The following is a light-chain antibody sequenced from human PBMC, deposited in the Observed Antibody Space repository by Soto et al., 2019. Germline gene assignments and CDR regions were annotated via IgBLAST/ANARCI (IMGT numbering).Light chain of an antibody. J-gene: IGLJ1*01. CDR3: TSYTGSSTRYV. CDR1: SSDVGGYNY. Sequence: QSALTQPASVSGSPGQSITISCTGTSSDVGGYNYVSWYQQHPGKAPKVMIYDVSNRPSGVSNRFSGSKSGNTASLTISGLQAEDEADYYCTSYTGSSTRYVFGTGTKVTVL. CDR2: DVS. V-gene: IGLV2-14*01.